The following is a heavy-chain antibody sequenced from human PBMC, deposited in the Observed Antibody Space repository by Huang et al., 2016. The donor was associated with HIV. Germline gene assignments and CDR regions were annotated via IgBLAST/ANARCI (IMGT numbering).Heavy chain of an antibody. CDR3: ARGQGGYYYYYMDV. CDR1: GGSFSGYY. J-gene: IGHJ6*03. CDR2: INHREST. Sequence: QVQLQQWGAGLLRPSETLSLTCAVYGGSFSGYYGTWIRQPPEKGLEWIGEINHRESTNYNPSRKSRVTISVDTSRNQFSLTLTSVTAADTAVYYCARGQGGYYYYYMDVWGKGTTVTVSS. V-gene: IGHV4-34*01.